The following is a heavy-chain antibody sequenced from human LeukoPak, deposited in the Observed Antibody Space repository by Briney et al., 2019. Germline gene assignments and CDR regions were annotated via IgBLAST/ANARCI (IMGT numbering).Heavy chain of an antibody. CDR3: AREYCSSTSCYDGFDY. V-gene: IGHV3-53*01. CDR2: IYSGGST. D-gene: IGHD2-2*01. Sequence: PRGSPRLSCAASGFIFSSYGMHWVCQAPGKGLEWVSVIYSGGSTYYADSVKGRFTISRDNSKNTVYLQMNSLRVEDTAVYYCAREYCSSTSCYDGFDYWGHGTLVTVSS. CDR1: GFIFSSYG. J-gene: IGHJ4*01.